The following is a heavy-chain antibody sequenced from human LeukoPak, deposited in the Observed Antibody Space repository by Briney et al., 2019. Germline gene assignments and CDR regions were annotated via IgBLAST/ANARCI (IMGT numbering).Heavy chain of an antibody. V-gene: IGHV1-18*01. J-gene: IGHJ4*02. D-gene: IGHD3-3*02. Sequence: GASVKVSCKASGYTFTSYGISWVRQAPGQGLEWMGWISAYNGNTNYALKLQGRVTMTTDTSTSTAYVELRSLRSDDTAVYYCARDSSHFWSGYRSWGQGTLVTVSS. CDR3: ARDSSHFWSGYRS. CDR2: ISAYNGNT. CDR1: GYTFTSYG.